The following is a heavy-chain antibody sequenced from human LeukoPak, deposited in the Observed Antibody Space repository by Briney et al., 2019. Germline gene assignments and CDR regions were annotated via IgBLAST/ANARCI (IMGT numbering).Heavy chain of an antibody. CDR3: ARDYDTLTGYYKVPIEDAFDI. J-gene: IGHJ3*02. D-gene: IGHD3-9*01. Sequence: ASVKVSCKASGYTFTGYYMHWVRQAPGQGLEWMGRINPNSGGTNYAQKFQGRVTMTRDTSISTAYMELSRLRSDDTAVYYWARDYDTLTGYYKVPIEDAFDIWGQGTMVTVSS. V-gene: IGHV1-2*06. CDR2: INPNSGGT. CDR1: GYTFTGYY.